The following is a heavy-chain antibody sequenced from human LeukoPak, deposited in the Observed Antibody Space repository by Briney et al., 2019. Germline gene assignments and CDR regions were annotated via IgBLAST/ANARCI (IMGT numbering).Heavy chain of an antibody. Sequence: GASVKVSCKASGYTFTSYDINWVRQATGQGLEWMGWMNPNSGNTGYAQKFQGRVTITRNTSISTAYMELSSLRSEDTAVYYCARGPVWLVPTDAFDMWGEGTMLSASS. D-gene: IGHD6-19*01. CDR2: MNPNSGNT. V-gene: IGHV1-8*03. CDR1: GYTFTSYD. J-gene: IGHJ3*02. CDR3: ARGPVWLVPTDAFDM.